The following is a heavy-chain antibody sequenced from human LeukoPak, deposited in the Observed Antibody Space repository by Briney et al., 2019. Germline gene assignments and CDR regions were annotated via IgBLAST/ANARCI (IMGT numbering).Heavy chain of an antibody. J-gene: IGHJ1*01. CDR2: ISYDGSNK. CDR3: AKTLWFGESSPEYFQH. CDR1: GFTFSSYG. Sequence: GSLRLSCAASGFTFSSYGMHWVRQAPGKGLEWVAVISYDGSNKYYADSVKGRFTISRDNSKNTLYLQMNSLRAEDTAVYYCAKTLWFGESSPEYFQHWGQGTLVTVSS. D-gene: IGHD3-10*01. V-gene: IGHV3-30*18.